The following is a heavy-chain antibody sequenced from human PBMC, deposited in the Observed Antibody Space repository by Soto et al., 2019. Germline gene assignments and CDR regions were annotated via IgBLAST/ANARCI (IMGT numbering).Heavy chain of an antibody. V-gene: IGHV3-30*18. CDR2: ISYDGSNK. Sequence: GGSLRLSCAASGFPVSIYGMHWVRQSPGKGLEWVALISYDGSNKYYADSVKGRFTISRDNSKNTLYLQMNSLRAEDTAVYYCAKSPDGGGYRYGMGYWGQGSMVTVSS. D-gene: IGHD5-18*01. CDR3: AKSPDGGGYRYGMGY. CDR1: GFPVSIYG. J-gene: IGHJ4*02.